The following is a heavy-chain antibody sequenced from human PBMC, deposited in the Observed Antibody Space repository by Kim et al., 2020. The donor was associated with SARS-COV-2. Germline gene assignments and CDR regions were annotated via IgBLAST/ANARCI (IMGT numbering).Heavy chain of an antibody. CDR1: GFSFSSYW. Sequence: GGSLRLSCAASGFSFSSYWMSWVRQAPGKGLEWVANIKLDGSEKYYVDSVKGRFTISRDNAKNSLYLQMNTLRAEDTAVYFCARVRTSAAYSVDSWGQGTLVTVSS. V-gene: IGHV3-7*01. CDR2: IKLDGSEK. CDR3: ARVRTSAAYSVDS. J-gene: IGHJ4*02. D-gene: IGHD2-2*01.